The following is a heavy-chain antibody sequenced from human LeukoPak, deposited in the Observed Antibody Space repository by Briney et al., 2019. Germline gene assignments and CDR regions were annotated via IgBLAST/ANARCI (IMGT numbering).Heavy chain of an antibody. Sequence: SETLSLTCTVSGGSISSYYWSWIRQPPGKGLEWIGYIYYSGSTNYNPSLKSRVTISVDTFKNQFSLKLSSVTAADTAVYYCARVSGWTGYYFDYWGQGTLVTVSS. CDR1: GGSISSYY. CDR3: ARVSGWTGYYFDY. D-gene: IGHD6-19*01. J-gene: IGHJ4*02. V-gene: IGHV4-59*01. CDR2: IYYSGST.